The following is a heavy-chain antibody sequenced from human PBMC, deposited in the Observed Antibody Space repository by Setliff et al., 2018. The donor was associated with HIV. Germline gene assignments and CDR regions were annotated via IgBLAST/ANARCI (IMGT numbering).Heavy chain of an antibody. CDR3: ARDPYPYGSGSYPGY. Sequence: GGSLRLSCAASGFTFSSYGMHWVRQAPGKGLEWVAVIWYDGNNKYYADSVKGRFTISRDNSKNTLYLQMNSLRAEDTAVYYCARDPYPYGSGSYPGYWGQGTLVTVSS. CDR1: GFTFSSYG. V-gene: IGHV3-33*01. CDR2: IWYDGNNK. J-gene: IGHJ4*02. D-gene: IGHD3-10*01.